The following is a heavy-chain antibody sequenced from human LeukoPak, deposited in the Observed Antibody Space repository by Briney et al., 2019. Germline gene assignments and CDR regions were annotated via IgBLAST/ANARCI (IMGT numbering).Heavy chain of an antibody. J-gene: IGHJ4*02. V-gene: IGHV3-66*01. CDR2: IYSGGST. CDR1: GFTFNSYS. D-gene: IGHD6-13*01. CDR3: ARGGPAAGRFDY. Sequence: PGGSLRLSCTASGFTFNSYSMNWVRQAPGKGLEWVSVIYSGGSTYYADSVKGRFTISRDNSKNTLYLQMNSLRAEDTAVYYCARGGPAAGRFDYWGQGTLVTVSS.